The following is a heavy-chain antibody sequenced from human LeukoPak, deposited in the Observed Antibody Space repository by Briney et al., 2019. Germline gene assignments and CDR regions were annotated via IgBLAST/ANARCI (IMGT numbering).Heavy chain of an antibody. D-gene: IGHD6-19*01. CDR2: IIPIFGTA. V-gene: IGHV1-69*13. J-gene: IGHJ5*02. CDR1: GGTFSSYA. Sequence: ASVKVSCKASGGTFSSYAISWVRQAPGQGLEWMGGIIPIFGTANYAQKFQGRVTITADESTSTAYMELSSLRSEDTAVYYCARQLGSGWYGGFGPWGQGTLVTVSS. CDR3: ARQLGSGWYGGFGP.